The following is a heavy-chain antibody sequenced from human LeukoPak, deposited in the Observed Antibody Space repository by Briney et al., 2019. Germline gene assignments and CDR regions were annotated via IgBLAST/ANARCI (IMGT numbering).Heavy chain of an antibody. J-gene: IGHJ6*03. CDR3: ARVDIVVVPAAITPDRDYYYMDV. Sequence: ASVKVSCKASGGTFSSYAISWVRQAPGQGLECMGGIIPIFGTADYAQKFQGRVTITTDESTSTAYMELSSVTAADTAVYYCARVDIVVVPAAITPDRDYYYMDVWGKGTTVTVSS. V-gene: IGHV1-69*05. CDR2: IIPIFGTA. CDR1: GGTFSSYA. D-gene: IGHD2-2*02.